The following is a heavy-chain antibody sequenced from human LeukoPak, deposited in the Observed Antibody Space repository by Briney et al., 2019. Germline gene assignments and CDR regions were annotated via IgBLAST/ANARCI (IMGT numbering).Heavy chain of an antibody. CDR3: APARLLNWFDP. J-gene: IGHJ5*02. CDR2: ISGSGGST. D-gene: IGHD3-10*01. CDR1: GFTFSSYA. V-gene: IGHV3-23*01. Sequence: GGSLRLSCAASGFTFSSYAMSWVRQAPGKGLEWVSDISGSGGSTYYADSVKGRFTISRDNSKNTLYLQMNSLRAEDTAVYYCAPARLLNWFDPWGQGTLVTVSS.